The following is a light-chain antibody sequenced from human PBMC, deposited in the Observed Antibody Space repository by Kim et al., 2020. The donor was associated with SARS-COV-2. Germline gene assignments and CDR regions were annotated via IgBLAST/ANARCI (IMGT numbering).Light chain of an antibody. J-gene: IGKJ2*01. V-gene: IGKV3-15*01. CDR3: HQYNDWPPRDT. Sequence: EIVMTQSPATLSVSPVERATLSCRASQSVSNNLAWYQHKPGQPPRLLIYGASTRTTGVPARFSGSGSGTDFTLTVSSLQSEDFAVYYCHQYNDWPPRDTFGQGTKLE. CDR2: GAS. CDR1: QSVSNN.